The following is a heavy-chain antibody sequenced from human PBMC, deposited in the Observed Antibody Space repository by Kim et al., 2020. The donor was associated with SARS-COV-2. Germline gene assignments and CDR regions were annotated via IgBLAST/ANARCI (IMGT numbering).Heavy chain of an antibody. Sequence: ASVKVSSKASGYTFTGYYMHWVRQAPGQGLEWMGWINPNSGGTNYAQKFQGRVTMTRDTSISTAYMELSRLRSDDTAVYYCARDRSSSSPAMYYYGMDVWGQGTTVTVSS. J-gene: IGHJ6*02. CDR3: ARDRSSSSPAMYYYGMDV. D-gene: IGHD6-6*01. CDR1: GYTFTGYY. CDR2: INPNSGGT. V-gene: IGHV1-2*02.